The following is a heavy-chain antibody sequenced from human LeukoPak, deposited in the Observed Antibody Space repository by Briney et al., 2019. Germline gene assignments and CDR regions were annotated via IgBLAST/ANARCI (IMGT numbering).Heavy chain of an antibody. CDR1: GFAFSGYW. Sequence: GGSLRLSCGASGFAFSGYWMSWVRQAPGKGLEWVANIRQDGNDKQYVDAVKGRFTIPRDNAKNSLYLQMNSLRAEDMALYYCAKDLNRDTAMVTTAFDIWGQGTMVTVSS. D-gene: IGHD5-18*01. CDR3: AKDLNRDTAMVTTAFDI. V-gene: IGHV3-7*03. CDR2: IRQDGNDK. J-gene: IGHJ3*02.